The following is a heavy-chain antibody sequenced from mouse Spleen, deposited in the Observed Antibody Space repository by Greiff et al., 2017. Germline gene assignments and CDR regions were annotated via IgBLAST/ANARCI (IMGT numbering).Heavy chain of an antibody. CDR3: TGYGAAY. CDR2: IDPENGDT. J-gene: IGHJ3*01. Sequence: EVQLVESGAELVRPGASVKLSCTASGFNIKDDYMHWVKQRPEQGLEWIGWIDPENGDTEYASKFQGKATITADTSSNTAYLQLSSLTSEDTAVYYCTGYGAAYWGQGTLVTVSA. V-gene: IGHV14-4*01. CDR1: GFNIKDDY. D-gene: IGHD2-2*01.